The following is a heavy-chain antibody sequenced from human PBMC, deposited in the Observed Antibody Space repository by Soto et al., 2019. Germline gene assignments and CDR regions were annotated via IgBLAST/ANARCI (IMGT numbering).Heavy chain of an antibody. CDR2: ISYDGSNK. Sequence: PAGSLRLSCAASGFTFNSYGMPWVRQDPGKGLEWVAVISYDGSNKYYADSVKGRFTISRDNSKNTLYLQMNSLRAEDTAVYYCAKEYSSSSRVPYYFDYWGQGTLVTVSS. CDR1: GFTFNSYG. V-gene: IGHV3-30*18. J-gene: IGHJ4*02. CDR3: AKEYSSSSRVPYYFDY. D-gene: IGHD6-6*01.